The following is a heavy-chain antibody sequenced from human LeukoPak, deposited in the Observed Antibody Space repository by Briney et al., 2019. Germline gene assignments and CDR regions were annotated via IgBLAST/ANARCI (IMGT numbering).Heavy chain of an antibody. Sequence: PGGSLRLSCAASGFTFSSYSMNWVRQAPGKGLEWVSSISSSSSYIYYADSVKGRFTISRDNAKNSLYLQMNSLRAEDTAVYYCARGRIDTYYYDSSGYWENWFDPWGQGTLVTVSS. J-gene: IGHJ5*02. CDR2: ISSSSSYI. V-gene: IGHV3-21*01. CDR3: ARGRIDTYYYDSSGYWENWFDP. CDR1: GFTFSSYS. D-gene: IGHD3-22*01.